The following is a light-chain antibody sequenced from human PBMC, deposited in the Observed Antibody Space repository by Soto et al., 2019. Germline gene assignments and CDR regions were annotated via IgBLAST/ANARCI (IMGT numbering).Light chain of an antibody. J-gene: IGKJ4*01. CDR1: QSVSSSY. Sequence: EIVLTQSPGTLSLSPGERATLSCRASQSVSSSYLAWYQQKPGQAPRLLIYGASSRATGIPDRFSGSGSGTDVTLTISRLEPEDCAVYFCQHYGSSPLTFGGGTKVEIK. V-gene: IGKV3-20*01. CDR3: QHYGSSPLT. CDR2: GAS.